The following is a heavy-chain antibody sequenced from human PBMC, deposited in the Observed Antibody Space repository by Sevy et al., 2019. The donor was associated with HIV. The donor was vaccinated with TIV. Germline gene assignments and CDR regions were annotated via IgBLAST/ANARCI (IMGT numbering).Heavy chain of an antibody. CDR1: GFTFSDYY. Sequence: GGSLRLSCAASGFTFSDYYMSWIRQAPGKGLEWVSYMSSGTSYTNYADSVKGRFTISRDNAKNSLYLQMNSLRAEDTAVYYCAGDRRNYGGQYFDYWGQGTLVTVSS. J-gene: IGHJ4*02. CDR3: AGDRRNYGGQYFDY. V-gene: IGHV3-11*06. CDR2: MSSGTSYT. D-gene: IGHD1-7*01.